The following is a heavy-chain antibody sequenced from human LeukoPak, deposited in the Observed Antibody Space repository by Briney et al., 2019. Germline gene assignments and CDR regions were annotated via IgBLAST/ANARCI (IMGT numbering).Heavy chain of an antibody. CDR3: ARQASGIAAEAAYYFDY. CDR2: IYPGDSDT. V-gene: IGHV5-51*01. CDR1: GYTFTSYW. D-gene: IGHD6-13*01. Sequence: GESLKISCKGSGYTFTSYWIGWVRQMPGKGLEWMGIIYPGDSDTRHSPSFQGQVTISADKSINTAYLQWSSLKASDTAMYYCARQASGIAAEAAYYFDYWGQGTLVTVSS. J-gene: IGHJ4*02.